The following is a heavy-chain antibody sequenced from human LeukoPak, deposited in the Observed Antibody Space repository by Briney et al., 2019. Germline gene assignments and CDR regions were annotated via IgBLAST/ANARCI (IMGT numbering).Heavy chain of an antibody. CDR1: GYTFSNFG. CDR2: ISGNNDNP. CDR3: ARDGTSTDDY. V-gene: IGHV1-18*01. Sequence: ASVKVSCKTSGYTFSNFGINWVRQAPGQGREWMGCISGNNDNPNHGQKFKGRFAVTTDEATTTAYMELRNLTFDDTAVYYCARDGTSTDDYWGQGSLVTVSS. J-gene: IGHJ4*02. D-gene: IGHD2-2*01.